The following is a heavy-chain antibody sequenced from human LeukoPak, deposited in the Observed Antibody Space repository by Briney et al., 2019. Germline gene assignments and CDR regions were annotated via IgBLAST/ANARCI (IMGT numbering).Heavy chain of an antibody. CDR2: VDPTDSYT. D-gene: IGHD3-16*02. CDR3: ARLTLGELSLLDY. CDR1: GYSFTNYW. J-gene: IGHJ4*02. Sequence: GESLRISCKGSGYSFTNYWISWVRQMPGKALEWIGRVDPTDSYTNYSPSFQGHVAISVDKSISTAYLQWSSLKASDTAMYYCARLTLGELSLLDYWGQGTLVTVSS. V-gene: IGHV5-10-1*01.